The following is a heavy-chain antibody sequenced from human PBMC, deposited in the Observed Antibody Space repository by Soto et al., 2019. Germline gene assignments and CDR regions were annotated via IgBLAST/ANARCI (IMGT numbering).Heavy chain of an antibody. Sequence: QVRLQESGPGLVKPSETLSLTCTVSGASISRYYWSWIRQSPGKGLEWIGYLYNTGSTIYNPSLKSRVTISVDTSKNQFSLKRNSVTAADTVVYYCARDLWGYCGGDCYPLDGWGQGTTVTVSS. CDR3: ARDLWGYCGGDCYPLDG. D-gene: IGHD2-21*02. CDR2: LYNTGST. CDR1: GASISRYY. V-gene: IGHV4-59*01. J-gene: IGHJ6*02.